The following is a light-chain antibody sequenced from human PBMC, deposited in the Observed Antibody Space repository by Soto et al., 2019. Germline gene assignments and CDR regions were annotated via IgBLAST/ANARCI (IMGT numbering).Light chain of an antibody. CDR1: QSVDSW. J-gene: IGKJ2*01. CDR3: QQYSLCSPTT. V-gene: IGKV1-5*03. Sequence: DFRMTQSPSTPSASVGDKVSLTCRASQSVDSWLAWYQQKPGKAPRLLIYKASTLESGVPSRFSGSGSGTEFTLTISSLQPDDVATYYCQQYSLCSPTTFGQGTKVDIK. CDR2: KAS.